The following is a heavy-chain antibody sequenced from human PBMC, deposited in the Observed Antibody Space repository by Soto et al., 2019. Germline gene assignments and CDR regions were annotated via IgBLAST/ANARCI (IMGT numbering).Heavy chain of an antibody. CDR3: ARVGGCSSTSCYDFDY. V-gene: IGHV1-3*01. CDR1: GYTFTSYA. Sequence: ASVKVSCKASGYTFTSYAMHWVRQAPGQRLEWMGWINAGNGNTKYSQKFQGRVTITRDTSASTAYMELSSLRSEDTAVYYCARVGGCSSTSCYDFDYWGQGTLVTVSS. J-gene: IGHJ4*02. D-gene: IGHD2-2*01. CDR2: INAGNGNT.